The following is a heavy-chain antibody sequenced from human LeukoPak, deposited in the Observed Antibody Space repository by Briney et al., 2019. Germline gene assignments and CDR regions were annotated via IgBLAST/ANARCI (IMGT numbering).Heavy chain of an antibody. CDR3: ARVWNYYGSGNYFDY. D-gene: IGHD3-10*01. V-gene: IGHV1-18*01. CDR1: GYTFISYG. Sequence: ASVKVSCKASGYTFISYGISWVRQAPGQGLEWMGWISAYNGNTNYAQKLQGRVTMTTDTSTSTAYMELRSLRSDDTAVYYCARVWNYYGSGNYFDYWGQGTLVTVSS. J-gene: IGHJ4*02. CDR2: ISAYNGNT.